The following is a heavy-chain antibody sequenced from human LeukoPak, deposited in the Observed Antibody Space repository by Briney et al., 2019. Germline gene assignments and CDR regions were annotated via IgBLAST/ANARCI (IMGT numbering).Heavy chain of an antibody. V-gene: IGHV3-74*01. Sequence: GGSLRLSCAASGFTFSSYWMHWVRQAPGKGLVWVSRINSDGSSTSYADSVKGRFTISRDNAKNTLYLQMNSLRAEDTAVYYCARDAPDSSDDYSYDYWGQGTLSPSPQ. J-gene: IGHJ4*02. CDR1: GFTFSSYW. D-gene: IGHD3-22*01. CDR3: ARDAPDSSDDYSYDY. CDR2: INSDGSST.